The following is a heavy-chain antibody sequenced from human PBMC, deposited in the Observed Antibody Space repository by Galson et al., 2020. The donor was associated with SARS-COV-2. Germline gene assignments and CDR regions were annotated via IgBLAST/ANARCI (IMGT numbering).Heavy chain of an antibody. CDR3: AKGPWYSSGWYYFDY. D-gene: IGHD6-19*01. V-gene: IGHV3-30*18. CDR2: ISYDGSNK. Sequence: QPGGSLRLSCAASGFTFSSYGMHWVRQAPGKGLEWVAVISYDGSNKYYADSVKGRFTISRDNSKNTLYLQMNSLRAEDTAVYYCAKGPWYSSGWYYFDYWGQGTLVTVSS. J-gene: IGHJ4*02. CDR1: GFTFSSYG.